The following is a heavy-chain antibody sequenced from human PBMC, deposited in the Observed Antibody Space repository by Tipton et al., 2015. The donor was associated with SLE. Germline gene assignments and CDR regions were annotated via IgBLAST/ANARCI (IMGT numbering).Heavy chain of an antibody. CDR2: INHGGGT. V-gene: IGHV4-34*01. CDR1: GGSVTGYH. J-gene: IGHJ1*01. D-gene: IGHD6-13*01. Sequence: TLSLTCAVSGGSVTGYHWSWIRQPPGKGLEWLGEINHGGGTNYNPSLKSRVIILIDTSKNQFSLKMSSVTAADTAVYYCARLCCIAAGGTGYYQHWGQGTLVTVSS. CDR3: ARLCCIAAGGTGYYQH.